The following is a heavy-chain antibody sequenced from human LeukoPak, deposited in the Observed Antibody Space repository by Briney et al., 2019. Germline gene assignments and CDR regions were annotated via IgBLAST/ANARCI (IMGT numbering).Heavy chain of an antibody. CDR3: ARSGNYYSFDY. J-gene: IGHJ4*02. CDR1: GFTFNSYA. Sequence: PGGSLRLSCTASGFTFNSYAMSWVPQSPGKGLEWVSPISGSGGGTYYTDSVKGRFTISRDNSKNTLYLQMNSLRAEDTAVYYCARSGNYYSFDYWGQGTLVTVSS. D-gene: IGHD1-26*01. V-gene: IGHV3-23*01. CDR2: ISGSGGGT.